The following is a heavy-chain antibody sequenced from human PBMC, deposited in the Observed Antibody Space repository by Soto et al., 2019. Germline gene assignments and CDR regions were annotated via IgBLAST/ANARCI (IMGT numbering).Heavy chain of an antibody. CDR3: ARDLRYCSGGSCYIFDP. J-gene: IGHJ5*02. D-gene: IGHD2-15*01. V-gene: IGHV1-69*13. CDR2: IIPIFGTA. CDR1: GGTFSSYA. Sequence: SVKVSCKASGGTFSSYAISWVRQAPGQGLEWMGGIIPIFGTANYAQKFQGRVTITADESTSTAYMELSSLRSEDTAVYYCARDLRYCSGGSCYIFDPWGQGTLVTVSS.